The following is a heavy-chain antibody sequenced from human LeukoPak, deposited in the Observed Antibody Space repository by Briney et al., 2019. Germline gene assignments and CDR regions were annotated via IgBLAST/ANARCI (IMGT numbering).Heavy chain of an antibody. J-gene: IGHJ4*02. CDR1: GFTFSSYA. Sequence: GRSLRLPCAASGFTFSSYAMHWVRQAPGKGLEWVAVISYDGSNKYYADSVKGRFTISRDNSKNTLYLQMNSLRAEDTAVYYCARGPREIRFFYYWGQGTLVTVSS. V-gene: IGHV3-30*01. D-gene: IGHD3-3*01. CDR2: ISYDGSNK. CDR3: ARGPREIRFFYY.